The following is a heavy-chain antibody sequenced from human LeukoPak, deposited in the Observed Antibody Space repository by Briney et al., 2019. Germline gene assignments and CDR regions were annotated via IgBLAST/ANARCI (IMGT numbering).Heavy chain of an antibody. V-gene: IGHV4-4*07. D-gene: IGHD3-22*01. CDR1: GGSISSYY. J-gene: IGHJ4*02. CDR2: IYTSGST. CDR3: ARYDSSGFGYFDY. Sequence: SETLSLTCTVSGGSISSYYWSWLRQPAGKGLEWIGRIYTSGSTNYNPSLKSRVTISVDKSKNQFSLKLSSVTAADTAVYYCARYDSSGFGYFDYWGQGTLVTVSS.